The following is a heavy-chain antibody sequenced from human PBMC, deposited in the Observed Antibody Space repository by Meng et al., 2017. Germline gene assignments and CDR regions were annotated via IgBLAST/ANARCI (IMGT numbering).Heavy chain of an antibody. D-gene: IGHD2-15*01. CDR2: ISAYNGNT. V-gene: IGHV1-18*01. Sequence: QVQVVEVGAEVKKTWASVKVSCKASGYTFTSYGISWVRQAPGQGLEWMGWISAYNGNTNYAQKLQGRVTMTTDTSTSTAYMELRSLRSDDTAVYYCARVRVYCSGGSCYRGMYFQHWGQGTLVTVSS. CDR1: GYTFTSYG. J-gene: IGHJ1*01. CDR3: ARVRVYCSGGSCYRGMYFQH.